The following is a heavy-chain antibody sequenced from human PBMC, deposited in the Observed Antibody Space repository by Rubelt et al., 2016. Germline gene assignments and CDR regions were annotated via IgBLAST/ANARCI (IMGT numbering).Heavy chain of an antibody. J-gene: IGHJ4*02. Sequence: SFAINWVRHAPAQGLEWLGWITTNTGNPTYAQGFTGRFVFSLDTSVSTAYLQISSLKAEDTAVYYCARVLVSGYDIGYWGQGTLVTVSS. CDR1: SFA. D-gene: IGHD5-12*01. CDR2: ITTNTGNP. V-gene: IGHV7-4-1*02. CDR3: ARVLVSGYDIGY.